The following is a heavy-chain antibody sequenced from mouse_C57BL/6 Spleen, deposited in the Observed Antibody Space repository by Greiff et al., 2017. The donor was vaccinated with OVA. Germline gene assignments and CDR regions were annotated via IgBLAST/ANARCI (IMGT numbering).Heavy chain of an antibody. CDR1: GYSFTGYY. CDR2: INPSTGGT. J-gene: IGHJ1*03. D-gene: IGHD4-1*01. CDR3: ALGRYFDV. V-gene: IGHV1-42*01. Sequence: VQLKESGPELVKPGASVKISCKASGYSFTGYYMNWVKQSPEKSLEWIGEINPSTGGTTYNQKFKAKATLTVDKSSSTAYMQLKSLTSEDSAVYYCALGRYFDVWGTGTTVTVSS.